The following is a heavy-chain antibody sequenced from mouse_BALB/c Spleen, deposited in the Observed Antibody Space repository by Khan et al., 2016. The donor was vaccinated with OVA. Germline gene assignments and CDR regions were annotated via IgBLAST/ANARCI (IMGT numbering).Heavy chain of an antibody. CDR3: ERNKGGDINY. Sequence: VPLKQSGPGLVHPSQSLSLTCTFTGYSITSDYAWNWIRQFPGNNLEWMGYISYSCNTKYTPSLKTRISITRDTSKNQFFLPLNSVTMEETDTYYCERNKGGDINYWGQGTTLTV. D-gene: IGHD3-3*01. J-gene: IGHJ2*01. CDR2: ISYSCNT. CDR1: GYSITSDYA. V-gene: IGHV3-2*02.